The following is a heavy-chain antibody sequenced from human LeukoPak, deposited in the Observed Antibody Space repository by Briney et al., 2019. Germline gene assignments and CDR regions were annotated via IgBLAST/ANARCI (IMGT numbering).Heavy chain of an antibody. CDR2: ISSSSSYI. CDR1: GFTFSSYS. CDR3: AKALIVAAGT. J-gene: IGHJ4*02. D-gene: IGHD6-13*01. Sequence: GGSLRLSCAASGFTFSSYSMNWVRQAPGKGLEWVSSISSSSSYIYYADSVKGRFTISRDNAKNSLFLQMNSLRAEDTAVYYCAKALIVAAGTWGQGTLVTVSS. V-gene: IGHV3-21*01.